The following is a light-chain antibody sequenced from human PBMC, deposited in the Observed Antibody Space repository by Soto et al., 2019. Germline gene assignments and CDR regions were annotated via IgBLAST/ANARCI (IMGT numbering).Light chain of an antibody. Sequence: DIQMTQSPSSLSPSIGDRVTITCRASQDIGIYLNWYQQKPGKAPKLLIYAASFLQSGVPSRFSGGGSGTDFTLTISNLQPEDFAVYYCQQTYRIPWTFGQETRVEI. CDR3: QQTYRIPWT. CDR1: QDIGIY. V-gene: IGKV1-39*01. J-gene: IGKJ1*01. CDR2: AAS.